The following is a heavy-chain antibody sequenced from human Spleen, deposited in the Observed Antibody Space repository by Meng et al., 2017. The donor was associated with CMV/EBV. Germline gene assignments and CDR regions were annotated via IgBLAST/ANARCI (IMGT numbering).Heavy chain of an antibody. Sequence: GEPLKISCAASGFTFSSYAMHWVRQAPGKGLEWVAVISYDGSNKYYADSVKGRFTISRDNSKNTLYLDMTSLRPEDTAVYYCARDGEVRFLEWLTTIRGMDVWGQGTTVTVSS. CDR2: ISYDGSNK. V-gene: IGHV3-30*04. J-gene: IGHJ6*02. CDR1: GFTFSSYA. D-gene: IGHD3-3*01. CDR3: ARDGEVRFLEWLTTIRGMDV.